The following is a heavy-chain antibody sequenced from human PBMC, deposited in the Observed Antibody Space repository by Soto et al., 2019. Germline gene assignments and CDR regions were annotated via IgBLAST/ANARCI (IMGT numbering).Heavy chain of an antibody. CDR2: ISYEGSHK. Sequence: ESGGGVVQPGGSLTLSCVASGFFFSSHGMYWVRQAPGRGLEWVALISYEGSHKYYVDSVKGRFTISRDNSKKTVYLHMTSLRAEDTALYYCAKDFELPDGDYYHYGMDVW. V-gene: IGHV3-30*18. CDR3: AKDFELPDGDYYHYGMDV. D-gene: IGHD1-1*01. CDR1: GFFFSSHG. J-gene: IGHJ6*01.